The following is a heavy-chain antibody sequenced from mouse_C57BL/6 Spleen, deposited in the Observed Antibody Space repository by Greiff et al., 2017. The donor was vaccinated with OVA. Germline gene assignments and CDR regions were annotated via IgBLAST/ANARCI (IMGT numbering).Heavy chain of an antibody. CDR1: GYTFTDYN. CDR2: INPNNGGT. Sequence: VQLQQSGPELVKPGASVKLSCKASGYTFTDYNMHWVKQSHGKSLEWIGYINPNNGGTSYNQKFKGKATLTVNKSSSTAYMELRSLTSADSAVYYCARGSNWYFDVWGTGTTVTVSS. CDR3: ARGSNWYFDV. V-gene: IGHV1-22*01. J-gene: IGHJ1*03. D-gene: IGHD1-1*02.